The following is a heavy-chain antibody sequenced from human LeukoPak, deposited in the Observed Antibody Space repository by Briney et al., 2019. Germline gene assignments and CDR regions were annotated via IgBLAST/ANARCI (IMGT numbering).Heavy chain of an antibody. CDR1: GFTFSSYA. J-gene: IGHJ4*02. CDR3: ARDDNIDY. D-gene: IGHD5-24*01. V-gene: IGHV3-30-3*01. CDR2: ISYDGSNK. Sequence: QAGGSLRLSCAASGFTFSSYAMRWVRQAPGKGLEWVAVISYDGSNKYYAYSVKGRFTISSDNPNNPLYLQMNSLSAEEKAVSNCARDDNIDYWGQGTLATGSS.